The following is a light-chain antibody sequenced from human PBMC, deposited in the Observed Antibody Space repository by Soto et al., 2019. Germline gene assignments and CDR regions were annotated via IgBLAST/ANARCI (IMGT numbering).Light chain of an antibody. Sequence: QSVLTQPASVSGSPGQSITISCTGTSSDVGGYDYVSWYQQHPGKAPKLMIYEVSNRPSGVSNRFSASKSGNTASLTISGLQAEDESDYYCSSYTSSSTLYVSGHGTKVTVL. CDR2: EVS. V-gene: IGLV2-14*01. CDR3: SSYTSSSTLYV. J-gene: IGLJ1*01. CDR1: SSDVGGYDY.